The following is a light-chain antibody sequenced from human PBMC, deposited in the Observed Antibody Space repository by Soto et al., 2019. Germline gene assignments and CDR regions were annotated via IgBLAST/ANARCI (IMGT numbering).Light chain of an antibody. CDR2: GAS. J-gene: IGKJ1*01. V-gene: IGKV3-15*01. Sequence: ELVMTQSPATLSATPGERATLSCRASQSVRSNLAWYQQKPGQAPRLLIYGASTRATGIPARFSGSGSGTDFTLTISRLEPEDFAVYYCQQYGSSPTWTFGQGTKVDIK. CDR3: QQYGSSPTWT. CDR1: QSVRSN.